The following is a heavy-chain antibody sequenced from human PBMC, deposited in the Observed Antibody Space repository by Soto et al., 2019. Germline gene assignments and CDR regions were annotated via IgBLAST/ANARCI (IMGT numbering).Heavy chain of an antibody. J-gene: IGHJ6*02. D-gene: IGHD2-2*01. V-gene: IGHV3-30-3*01. CDR3: ARARPHCSSTTCYDDYYGMDV. CDR1: GSSFSSYP. CDR2: ISYEGSSK. Sequence: PGGSLRLSCAASGSSFSSYPMHWVRQAPGKGLEWVAAISYEGSSKYYADSVKGRFTISRDNSKNTLYLQMNSLRTEDTAVYYCARARPHCSSTTCYDDYYGMDVWGQGTTVTVSS.